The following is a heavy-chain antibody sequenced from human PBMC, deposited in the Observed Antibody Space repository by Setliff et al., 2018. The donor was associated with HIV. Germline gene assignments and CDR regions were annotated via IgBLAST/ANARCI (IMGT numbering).Heavy chain of an antibody. V-gene: IGHV4-39*01. CDR1: GGSISSFSYY. CDR2: VYHSGGT. Sequence: SETLSLTCTVSGGSISSFSYYWAWIRQSPGKGLEWIGNVYHSGGTDYNPSLRSRVTISVDTSTNQFSLNLASVTPADTAVYYCTRYTSKVDWFDPWGQGTMVTVSS. J-gene: IGHJ5*02. CDR3: TRYTSKVDWFDP. D-gene: IGHD2-2*02.